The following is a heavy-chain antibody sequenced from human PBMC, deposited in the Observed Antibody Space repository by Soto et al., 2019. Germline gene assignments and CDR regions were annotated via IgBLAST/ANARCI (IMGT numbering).Heavy chain of an antibody. CDR3: ASVNSGYDHYYYYYYMDV. Sequence: SETLSLTCTVSGGSISSGGYYWSWIRQHPGKGLEWIGYIYYSGSTYYNPSLKIRVTISVDTSKNQFSLKLSSVTAADTAVYYCASVNSGYDHYYYYYYMDVWGKGTTVTVSS. CDR2: IYYSGST. D-gene: IGHD5-12*01. CDR1: GGSISSGGYY. V-gene: IGHV4-31*03. J-gene: IGHJ6*03.